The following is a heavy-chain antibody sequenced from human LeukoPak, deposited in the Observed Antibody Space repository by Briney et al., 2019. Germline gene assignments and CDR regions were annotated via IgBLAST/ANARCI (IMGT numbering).Heavy chain of an antibody. J-gene: IGHJ4*02. Sequence: GASVKVSCKASGYSFTSYGISWVRQAPGQGLEWMGWISAYNGNTNYAQKLQGRVTMTTDTSTSTAYMELRSLRSDDTAVYYCARGEYSYGGGDLYYFDYWGQGTLVTVSS. V-gene: IGHV1-18*01. CDR2: ISAYNGNT. CDR1: GYSFTSYG. D-gene: IGHD5-18*01. CDR3: ARGEYSYGGGDLYYFDY.